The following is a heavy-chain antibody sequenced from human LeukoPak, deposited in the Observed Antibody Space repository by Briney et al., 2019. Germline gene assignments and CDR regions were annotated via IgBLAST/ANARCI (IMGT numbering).Heavy chain of an antibody. CDR3: AKDRLLNCRGDCYIFDY. Sequence: GGSLRLSCVASGFTLRSYVMNWVRQTPGKGLEWVSSISGSGDSTFYADSVKGRFSISRDNSRNTLYLQVNGLRTEDTAVYYCAKDRLLNCRGDCYIFDYWGQGTVVTVSS. CDR1: GFTLRSYV. V-gene: IGHV3-23*01. D-gene: IGHD2-21*02. J-gene: IGHJ4*02. CDR2: ISGSGDST.